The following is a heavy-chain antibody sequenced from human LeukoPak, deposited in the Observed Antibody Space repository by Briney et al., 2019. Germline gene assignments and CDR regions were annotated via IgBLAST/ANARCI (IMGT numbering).Heavy chain of an antibody. CDR3: ARHRAYSSSSPFDY. CDR1: GGSISSLY. J-gene: IGHJ4*02. Sequence: PSETLSLTCSVSGGSISSLYWSWIRQPPGKGLEWIVYIYYTGSTNYNPSLKSRVTMFVDMSKNQFSLRLSSVTAADTAVYYCARHRAYSSSSPFDYWGQGTLVTVSS. CDR2: IYYTGST. D-gene: IGHD6-6*01. V-gene: IGHV4-59*08.